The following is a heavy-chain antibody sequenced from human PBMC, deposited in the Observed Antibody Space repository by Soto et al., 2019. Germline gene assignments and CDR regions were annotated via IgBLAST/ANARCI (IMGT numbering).Heavy chain of an antibody. CDR2: IYYSGST. CDR3: ARLMVRGVIIKTPYYFDY. J-gene: IGHJ4*02. CDR1: GGSISSYY. D-gene: IGHD3-10*01. Sequence: SETLSLTCTVSGGSISSYYWSWIRQPPGKGLEWIGYIYYSGSTNYNPSLKSRVTISVDTSKNQFSLKLSSVTAADTAVYYCARLMVRGVIIKTPYYFDYWGQGALVAVS. V-gene: IGHV4-59*08.